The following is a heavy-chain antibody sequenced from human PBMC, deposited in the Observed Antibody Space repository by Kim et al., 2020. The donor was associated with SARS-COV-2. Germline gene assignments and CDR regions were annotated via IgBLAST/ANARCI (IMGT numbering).Heavy chain of an antibody. V-gene: IGHV4-59*08. D-gene: IGHD6-19*01. J-gene: IGHJ4*02. Sequence: LKSRVTISVDTSKNQFSLKLSSVTAADTAVYYCARLVPPGIAVAGGVFDYWGQGTLVTVSS. CDR3: ARLVPPGIAVAGGVFDY.